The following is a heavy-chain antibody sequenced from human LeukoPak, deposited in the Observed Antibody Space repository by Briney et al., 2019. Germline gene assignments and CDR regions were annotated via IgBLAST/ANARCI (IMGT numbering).Heavy chain of an antibody. CDR2: IWNDGSNK. D-gene: IGHD3-10*01. CDR3: ARASGPFDY. CDR1: GFTFSSYG. V-gene: IGHV3-33*01. J-gene: IGHJ4*02. Sequence: GGSLRLSCEASGFTFSSYGMHWVRQAPGKGLEWVAVIWNDGSNKYYADSVKGRFTISRDNSKNTLYLQMNSLRVEDTAVYSCARASGPFDYWGQGTLVTVSS.